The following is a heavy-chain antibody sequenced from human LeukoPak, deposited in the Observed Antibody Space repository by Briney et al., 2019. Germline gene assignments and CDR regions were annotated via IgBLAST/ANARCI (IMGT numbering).Heavy chain of an antibody. Sequence: GGSLRLSCAASGFTFSSYAMHWVRQAPGKGLEWVAVISYDGSNKYYADSVKGRFTISRDNSKNTLYLQMNSLGAEDTAVYYCARDGYSSGWYPDYWGQGTLVTVSS. D-gene: IGHD6-19*01. CDR3: ARDGYSSGWYPDY. CDR1: GFTFSSYA. V-gene: IGHV3-30*04. CDR2: ISYDGSNK. J-gene: IGHJ4*02.